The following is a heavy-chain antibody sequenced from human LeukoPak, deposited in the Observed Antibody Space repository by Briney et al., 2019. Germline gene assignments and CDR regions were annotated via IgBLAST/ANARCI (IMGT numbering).Heavy chain of an antibody. CDR1: GFTFSSHW. D-gene: IGHD2/OR15-2a*01. CDR3: ATIEAVRFHY. Sequence: GSLRLSCVDSGFTFSSHWMSRVRQAPGKGLEWVANIKQDGNEKYYADSVKGRFTISRDNAKNSVYLQMNSLRAEDTALYYCATIEAVRFHYWGQGTLVTVSS. CDR2: IKQDGNEK. J-gene: IGHJ4*02. V-gene: IGHV3-7*01.